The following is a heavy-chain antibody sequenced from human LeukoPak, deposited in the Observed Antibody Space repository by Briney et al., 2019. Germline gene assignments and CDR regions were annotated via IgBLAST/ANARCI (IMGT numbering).Heavy chain of an antibody. D-gene: IGHD5-12*01. CDR3: ARVEASGYDYGAFDY. V-gene: IGHV3-21*01. CDR1: GFTFSTYS. J-gene: IGHJ4*02. Sequence: PGGSLRLSCAASGFTFSTYSMNWVRQAPGKGLEWVSSISSSSSYRYYADSVKGRFTISRDNAKNSLYLQMNSLRAEDTAVYYCARVEASGYDYGAFDYWGQGTLVTVSS. CDR2: ISSSSSYR.